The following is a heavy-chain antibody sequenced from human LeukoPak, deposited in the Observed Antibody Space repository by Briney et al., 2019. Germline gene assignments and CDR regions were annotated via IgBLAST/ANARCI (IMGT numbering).Heavy chain of an antibody. V-gene: IGHV4-31*03. Sequence: PSQTLSLTCTVSGGSISSGGYCWSWIRQHPGKGLEWIGYIYYSGSTYYNPSLKSRVTISVDTSKNQFSLKLSSVTAADTAVYYCARVRGEAFDIWGQGTMVTVSS. J-gene: IGHJ3*02. CDR3: ARVRGEAFDI. CDR2: IYYSGST. CDR1: GGSISSGGYC.